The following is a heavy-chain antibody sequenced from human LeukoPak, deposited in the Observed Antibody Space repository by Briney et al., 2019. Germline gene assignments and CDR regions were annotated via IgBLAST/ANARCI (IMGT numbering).Heavy chain of an antibody. CDR2: IYHSGST. Sequence: SETLSLTCTVSHYSISSGYYWGWIRQPPEKGLEWIGSIYHSGSTFYNPTLKSRVTISVDTSKSQFSLKLNSVTAADTAVYYCARVPHGETIFGVVLYWFDPWGQGTLVTVFS. CDR1: HYSISSGYY. V-gene: IGHV4-38-2*02. CDR3: ARVPHGETIFGVVLYWFDP. D-gene: IGHD3-3*01. J-gene: IGHJ5*02.